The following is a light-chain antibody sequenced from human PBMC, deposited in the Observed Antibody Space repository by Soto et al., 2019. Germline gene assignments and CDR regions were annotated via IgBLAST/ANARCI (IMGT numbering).Light chain of an antibody. CDR2: GAS. CDR1: QSVSSN. J-gene: IGKJ1*01. V-gene: IGKV3-15*01. CDR3: QHYTNWPPWT. Sequence: EIVMTQSPATLSVSPGERATLSCRASQSVSSNLAWYQQKPGQAPRLLIYGASTRDTGIPARFSGSGSGTDITLTISSLQSADVAVYSCQHYTNWPPWTFVQGTKVEIK.